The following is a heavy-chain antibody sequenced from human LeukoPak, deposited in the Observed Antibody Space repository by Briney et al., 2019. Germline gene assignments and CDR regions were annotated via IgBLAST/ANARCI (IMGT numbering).Heavy chain of an antibody. CDR1: GFTFSSYA. J-gene: IGHJ4*02. D-gene: IGHD2-2*01. Sequence: GGSLRLSCAASGFTFSSYAMSWVRQAPGRGLEWVSAISGSGGSTYYADSVKGRFTISRDNSKNTLYLQMNSLRAEDTAVYYCAKGPRYCSSTSCYFFGYWGQGTLVTVSS. V-gene: IGHV3-23*01. CDR3: AKGPRYCSSTSCYFFGY. CDR2: ISGSGGST.